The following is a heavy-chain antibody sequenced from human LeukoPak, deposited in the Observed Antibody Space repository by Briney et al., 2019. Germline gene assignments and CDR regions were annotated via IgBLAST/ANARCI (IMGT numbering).Heavy chain of an antibody. CDR1: GFTFSSYW. Sequence: GGSLRLSCAASGFTFSSYWMSWVRQAPGKGLEWVANIKQDGSEKYYVDSVKGRFTISRDNAKNSLYLQMNSLRAEDTAVYYCARGIWFRELLSCYYYYYMDVWGKGTTVTVSS. CDR3: ARGIWFRELLSCYYYYYMDV. D-gene: IGHD3-10*01. V-gene: IGHV3-7*01. CDR2: IKQDGSEK. J-gene: IGHJ6*03.